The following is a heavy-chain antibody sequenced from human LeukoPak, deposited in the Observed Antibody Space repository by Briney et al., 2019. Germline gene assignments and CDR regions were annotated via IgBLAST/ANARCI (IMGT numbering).Heavy chain of an antibody. CDR1: GYTFTSYY. CDR3: ARDRADSSGWYGWFDP. J-gene: IGHJ5*02. V-gene: IGHV1-46*01. Sequence: ASVKVSCKASGYTFTSYYMHWVRQAPGQGLEWMGIINPSGGSTSSAQKFQGRVTMTRDTSTSTVYMELSSLRSEDTAVYYCARDRADSSGWYGWFDPWGQGTLVTVSS. CDR2: INPSGGST. D-gene: IGHD6-19*01.